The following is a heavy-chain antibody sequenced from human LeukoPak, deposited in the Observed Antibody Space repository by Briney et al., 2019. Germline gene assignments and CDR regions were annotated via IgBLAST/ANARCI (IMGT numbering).Heavy chain of an antibody. J-gene: IGHJ4*02. CDR3: ARGEWVVGNDY. CDR2: ITNDGSST. V-gene: IGHV3-74*01. CDR1: GLTFSSHW. D-gene: IGHD6-19*01. Sequence: GGSLRLSCAASGLTFSSHWMHWVRQAPGRGLVWVSRITNDGSSTSYADSVKGRFTISRDNAKNTLYLQMNSLRAEDTAVYYCARGEWVVGNDYWGQGTLVTVSS.